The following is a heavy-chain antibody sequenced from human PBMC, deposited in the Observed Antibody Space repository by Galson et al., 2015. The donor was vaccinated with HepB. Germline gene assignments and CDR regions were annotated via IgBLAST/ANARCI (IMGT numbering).Heavy chain of an antibody. Sequence: LRLSCAASGFTFSSYAMHWVRQAPGKGLEWVAVISYDGSNKYYADSVKGRFTISRDNSKNTLYLQMSSLRAEDTAVYYCARDLRITMIVGSESGAFDIWGQGTMVTVSS. D-gene: IGHD3-22*01. CDR1: GFTFSSYA. CDR3: ARDLRITMIVGSESGAFDI. V-gene: IGHV3-30-3*01. CDR2: ISYDGSNK. J-gene: IGHJ3*02.